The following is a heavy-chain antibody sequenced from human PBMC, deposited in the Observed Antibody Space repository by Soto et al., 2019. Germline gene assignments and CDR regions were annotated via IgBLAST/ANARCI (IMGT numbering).Heavy chain of an antibody. J-gene: IGHJ4*02. V-gene: IGHV3-21*01. CDR2: ISSSSSYI. CDR3: ARVSYGSGSYYDY. D-gene: IGHD3-10*01. Sequence: GGSLRLSCAASGFTFSSYSMNWVRQAPGKGLEWVSSISSSSSYIYYADSVKGRLTISRDNAKNSLYLQMTSLRAEETAVYYCARVSYGSGSYYDYWGQGTLVTVSS. CDR1: GFTFSSYS.